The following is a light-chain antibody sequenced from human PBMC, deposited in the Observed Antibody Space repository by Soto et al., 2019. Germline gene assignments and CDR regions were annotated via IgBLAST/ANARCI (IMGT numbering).Light chain of an antibody. CDR2: EGS. J-gene: IGLJ3*02. Sequence: QSVLTQPASVSGSPGQSITISCTGTSSDVGSYNLVSWYQHHPGKAPKLMIYEGSKRPTGVSNRFSGSKSANTASLTISGLQPEDEAEYYCCSYGVRSTYVFGGGTKLTVL. CDR3: CSYGVRSTYV. V-gene: IGLV2-23*01. CDR1: SSDVGSYNL.